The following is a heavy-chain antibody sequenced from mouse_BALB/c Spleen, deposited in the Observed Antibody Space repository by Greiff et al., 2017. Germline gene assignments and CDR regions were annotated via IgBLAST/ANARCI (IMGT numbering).Heavy chain of an antibody. Sequence: EVQGVESGGGLVQPSGSLKLSCAASGFTFNTYAMNWVRQAPGKGLEWVARIRSKSNNYATYYADSVKDRFTISRDDSQSMLYLQMNNLKTEDTAMYYCVRQIYYYGSSHWYFDVWGAGTTVTVSS. CDR1: GFTFNTYA. CDR2: IRSKSNNYAT. D-gene: IGHD1-1*01. V-gene: IGHV10-1*02. CDR3: VRQIYYYGSSHWYFDV. J-gene: IGHJ1*01.